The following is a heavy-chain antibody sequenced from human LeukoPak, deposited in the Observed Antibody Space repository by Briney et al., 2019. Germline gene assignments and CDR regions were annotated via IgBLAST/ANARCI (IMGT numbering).Heavy chain of an antibody. Sequence: AGGSLRLSCAASGFTFSNYDMHWVRQAPGKGLEWVSAISSSSSYTYYADSIKGRFTISRDNAENSLYLQMNSLRAVDTAVYFCARGEEKATITALDSWGQGTLVTVSS. V-gene: IGHV3-21*01. CDR1: GFTFSNYD. CDR2: ISSSSSYT. D-gene: IGHD5-24*01. CDR3: ARGEEKATITALDS. J-gene: IGHJ4*02.